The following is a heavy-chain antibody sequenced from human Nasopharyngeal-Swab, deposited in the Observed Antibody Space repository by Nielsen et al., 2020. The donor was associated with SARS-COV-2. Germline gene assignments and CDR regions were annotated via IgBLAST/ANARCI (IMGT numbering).Heavy chain of an antibody. V-gene: IGHV3-23*01. CDR1: GFTFSSYA. CDR2: ISGGGGST. CDR3: AKEATLGGVGDYYYMDV. D-gene: IGHD3-16*01. Sequence: GESLKISCAASGFTFSSYAMSWVRQAPGKGLEWVSAISGGGGSTYYADSVKGRFTISRDNSKNALYLQMNSLRADDTAVYYCAKEATLGGVGDYYYMDVWGKGTTVT. J-gene: IGHJ6*03.